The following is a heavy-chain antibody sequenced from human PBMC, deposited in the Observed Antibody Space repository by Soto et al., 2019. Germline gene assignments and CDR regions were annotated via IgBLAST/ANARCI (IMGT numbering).Heavy chain of an antibody. CDR3: ARGRVITMVRGTRASAYYYGMDV. CDR1: GGSFSGYD. Sequence: SETLSLTCAVYGGSFSGYDWSWIRQPPGKGLEWIGEINHSGSTNYNPSLKSRVTISVDTSKNQFSLKLSSVTAADTAVYYCARGRVITMVRGTRASAYYYGMDVWGQGTTVTVSS. J-gene: IGHJ6*02. D-gene: IGHD3-10*01. CDR2: INHSGST. V-gene: IGHV4-34*01.